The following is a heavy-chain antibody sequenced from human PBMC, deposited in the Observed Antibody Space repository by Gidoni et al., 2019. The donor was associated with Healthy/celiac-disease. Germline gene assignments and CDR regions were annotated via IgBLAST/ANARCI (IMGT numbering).Heavy chain of an antibody. J-gene: IGHJ4*02. Sequence: QMQRVQSGPEVKKPGTSVQDSCKASGFTFPSSAVQWVRQARGQSLEWIGWIGVGSGNTNYAQKFQERVTITRDMSTSTAYMELSSLRSEDTAVYYCAAVANIVVVPALKNWGQGTLVTVSS. V-gene: IGHV1-58*01. CDR3: AAVANIVVVPALKN. CDR1: GFTFPSSA. CDR2: IGVGSGNT. D-gene: IGHD2-2*01.